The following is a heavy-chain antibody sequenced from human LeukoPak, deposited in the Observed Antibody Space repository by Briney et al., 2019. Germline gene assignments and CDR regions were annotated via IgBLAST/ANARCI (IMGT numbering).Heavy chain of an antibody. CDR2: IHYSGST. V-gene: IGHV4-59*01. J-gene: IGHJ4*02. D-gene: IGHD1-26*01. CDR1: GGSISSYY. CDR3: ARDVGGGSYRLFDY. Sequence: SETLSLTCTVSGGSISSYYWSWIRQPPGKGLEWIGFIHYSGSTHYNPSLKSRVTISVDTSKKQVSLKVTSVTAADTAVYYCARDVGGGSYRLFDYWGQGTLVTVSS.